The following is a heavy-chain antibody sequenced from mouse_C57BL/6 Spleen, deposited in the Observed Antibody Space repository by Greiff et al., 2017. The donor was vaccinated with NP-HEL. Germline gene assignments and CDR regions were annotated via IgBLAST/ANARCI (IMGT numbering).Heavy chain of an antibody. CDR3: ARNRITTADYFAD. Sequence: VKLVESGAELVRPGASVKLSCKASGYTFTDYYINWVKQRPGQGLEWISRLYPGSGNTYYNEKFKGKATLTEEKSSSTAYMQLSILTSEDSAVYFCARNRITTADYFADGGQGTTLTVSS. CDR2: LYPGSGNT. V-gene: IGHV1-76*01. D-gene: IGHD1-2*01. J-gene: IGHJ2*01. CDR1: GYTFTDYY.